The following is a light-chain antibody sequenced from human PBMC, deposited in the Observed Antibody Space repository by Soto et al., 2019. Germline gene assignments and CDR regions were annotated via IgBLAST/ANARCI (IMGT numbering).Light chain of an antibody. CDR2: AAS. J-gene: IGKJ1*01. CDR3: KQSYNTPWT. V-gene: IGKV1-39*01. CDR1: QSISSY. Sequence: DIQMDQAPSSLSANVGDSFTITGRASQSISSYLNWYQEKPGKAPKLLIYAASSLQSGVPSRFSGSGSGTAFTLTISSLHPEEFATYYCKQSYNTPWTVGQGNKVDIK.